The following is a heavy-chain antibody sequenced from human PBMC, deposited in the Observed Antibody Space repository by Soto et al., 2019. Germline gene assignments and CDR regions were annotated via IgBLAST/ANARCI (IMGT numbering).Heavy chain of an antibody. Sequence: QVQLQESGPGLVKPSQTLSLTCTVSGGSISSGGYYWSWIRQHPGKGLEWIGYIYYSGSTYYHPSLEGPVTITVDMSKSQFALKLSSVTSADTAVYYCAGDRITVVRGRDYCMDVWGQGTTVTVSS. CDR3: AGDRITVVRGRDYCMDV. J-gene: IGHJ6*02. D-gene: IGHD3-10*01. V-gene: IGHV4-31*01. CDR1: GGSISSGGYY. CDR2: IYYSGST.